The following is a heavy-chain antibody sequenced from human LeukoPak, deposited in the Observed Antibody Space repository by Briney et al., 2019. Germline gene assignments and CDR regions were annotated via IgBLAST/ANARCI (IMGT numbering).Heavy chain of an antibody. D-gene: IGHD6-13*01. J-gene: IGHJ4*02. CDR3: AGAQRVAAAGVFDY. V-gene: IGHV1-69*13. CDR2: IIPIFGTA. Sequence: GASVKVSCKASGGTFSSYAISWVRQAPGQGLEWMGGIIPIFGTANYAQKFQGRVTITADESTSTAYMELSSLRSEDTAVYYCAGAQRVAAAGVFDYWGQGTLVTVSS. CDR1: GGTFSSYA.